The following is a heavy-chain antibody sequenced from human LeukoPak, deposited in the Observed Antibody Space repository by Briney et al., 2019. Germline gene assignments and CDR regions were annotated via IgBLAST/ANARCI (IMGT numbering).Heavy chain of an antibody. J-gene: IGHJ4*02. D-gene: IGHD3-22*01. CDR2: IHYSGST. V-gene: IGHV4-59*12. CDR3: ARGSSSGYYPIDY. CDR1: GGSISSYY. Sequence: SETLSLTCTVSGGSISSYYWSWIRQPPGKGLEWIGYIHYSGSTNYNPSLKSRVTISEDTSKNQFTLRLSSVTAADAAVYYCARGSSSGYYPIDYWGQGTLVTVSS.